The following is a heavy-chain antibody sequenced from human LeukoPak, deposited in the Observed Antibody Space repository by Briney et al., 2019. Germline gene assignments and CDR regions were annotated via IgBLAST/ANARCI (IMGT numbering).Heavy chain of an antibody. CDR3: ARGLSGVTGYTYGRGIDY. CDR1: GFTFSSHW. Sequence: PGGSLRLSCAASGFTFSSHWMSWVRQAPGKGLEWVANIRKDGSEKYYVDSVKGRFTISRDNAKTSLYLQMNSLRAEDTAVYYCARGLSGVTGYTYGRGIDYWGQGTLVTVSS. J-gene: IGHJ4*02. D-gene: IGHD5-18*01. CDR2: IRKDGSEK. V-gene: IGHV3-7*01.